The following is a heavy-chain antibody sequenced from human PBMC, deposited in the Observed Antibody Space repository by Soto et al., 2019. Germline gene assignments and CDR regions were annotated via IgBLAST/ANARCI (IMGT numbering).Heavy chain of an antibody. Sequence: EVPLVESGEGLVQPGGSLRLSCAASGFSFSEFAMHWVRQAPGKGLEYISGISNNGGSTYYADSVKGRFTISRDNFKNTLFLQMGSLRPEDMAVYYCARGRYSSDARVGMDVWGQGTTVAVSS. V-gene: IGHV3-64*02. CDR3: ARGRYSSDARVGMDV. CDR1: GFSFSEFA. J-gene: IGHJ6*02. CDR2: ISNNGGST. D-gene: IGHD6-25*01.